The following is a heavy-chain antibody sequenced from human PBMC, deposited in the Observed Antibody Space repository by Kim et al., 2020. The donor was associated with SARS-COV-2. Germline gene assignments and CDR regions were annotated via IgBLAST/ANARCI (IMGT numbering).Heavy chain of an antibody. CDR3: ARDSTYNWNDKYYYYGMDV. Sequence: GQFTISRDNSKNTLYLQMNSLRAEDTAVYYCARDSTYNWNDKYYYYGMDVWGQGTTVTVSS. J-gene: IGHJ6*02. V-gene: IGHV3-30*01. D-gene: IGHD1-20*01.